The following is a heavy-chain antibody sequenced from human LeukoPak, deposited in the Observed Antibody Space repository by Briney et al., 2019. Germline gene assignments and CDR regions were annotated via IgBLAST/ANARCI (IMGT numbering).Heavy chain of an antibody. Sequence: SETLSLTCTVSGGSISSYYWSWIRQPPGKGLEWIGYIYYSGSTNYNPSLKSRVTISVDRSKNQFSLKLSSVTAADTAVYYCARGPHSSSWYPYYYYYMDVWGKGTTVTVSS. J-gene: IGHJ6*03. D-gene: IGHD6-13*01. CDR3: ARGPHSSSWYPYYYYYMDV. V-gene: IGHV4-59*01. CDR1: GGSISSYY. CDR2: IYYSGST.